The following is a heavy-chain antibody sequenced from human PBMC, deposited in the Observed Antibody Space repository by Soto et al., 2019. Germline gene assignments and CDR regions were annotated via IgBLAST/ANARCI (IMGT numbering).Heavy chain of an antibody. J-gene: IGHJ6*02. CDR2: VYYSGST. Sequence: SETQSLTCGVSGGSISSTTWWSWVRQPPGKGLEWIGYVYYSGSTNYHPSLKSRVTMSVDTSNTQFSLKLSSVTAADTAVYYCARAPCELAGRGYYYGLDVWGQGTTVTVSS. CDR3: ARAPCELAGRGYYYGLDV. V-gene: IGHV4-4*02. D-gene: IGHD6-19*01. CDR1: GGSISSTTW.